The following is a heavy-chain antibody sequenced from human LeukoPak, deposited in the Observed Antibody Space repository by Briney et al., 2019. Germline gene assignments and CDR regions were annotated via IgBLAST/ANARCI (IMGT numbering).Heavy chain of an antibody. CDR2: FDPEDGET. V-gene: IGHV1-24*01. CDR1: GYTFTSYD. D-gene: IGHD6-13*01. J-gene: IGHJ4*02. Sequence: GASVKVSCKASGYTFTSYDINWVRQAPGKGLEWMGGFDPEDGETIYAQKFQGRVTMTEDTSTDTAYMELSSLRSEDTAVYYCATLSYSSSSQGWWGQGTLVTVSS. CDR3: ATLSYSSSSQGW.